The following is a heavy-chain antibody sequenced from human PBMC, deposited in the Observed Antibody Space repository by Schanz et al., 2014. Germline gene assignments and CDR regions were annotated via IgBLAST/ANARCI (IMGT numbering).Heavy chain of an antibody. D-gene: IGHD2-2*01. CDR3: ARDGNQPLDA. V-gene: IGHV1-18*04. CDR1: GYNFNRHD. Sequence: QGLLVQSGPEVKKPGASVRLSCKASGYNFNRHDISWVRQAPGQGLEWMGWISGYNGKTIYLDNLEDRISMTTDTACVGVCVERCNLRSADSAVYYCARDGNQPLDAWGQGTLVTVSS. J-gene: IGHJ5*02. CDR2: ISGYNGKT.